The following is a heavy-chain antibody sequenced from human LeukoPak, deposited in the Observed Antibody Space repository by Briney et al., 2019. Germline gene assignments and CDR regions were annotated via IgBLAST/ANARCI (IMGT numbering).Heavy chain of an antibody. CDR3: AREASLPGALVAFDI. D-gene: IGHD1-26*01. Sequence: SETLSLTCTVSGGSISSYYWSWIRQPPGKGLEWIGYIYYSGSTNYNPSLKSRVTISVDTSKNQFSLKLSSVTAADTAVYYCAREASLPGALVAFDIWGQGTMVTVSS. CDR1: GGSISSYY. CDR2: IYYSGST. J-gene: IGHJ3*02. V-gene: IGHV4-59*01.